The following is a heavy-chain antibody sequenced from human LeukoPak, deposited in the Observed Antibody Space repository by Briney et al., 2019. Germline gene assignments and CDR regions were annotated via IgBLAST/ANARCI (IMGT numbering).Heavy chain of an antibody. Sequence: AETLSLTCTVSGGSISSDYWSWIRQPPGKGLEWIGYIYYSGSTTYNPYLKSRVTISVDTSMKQFSLKLTFVTAADTAVYFCARDCSGYISSSDCYYYYLDVWGKGTTVTVSS. CDR2: IYYSGST. CDR1: GGSISSDY. V-gene: IGHV4-59*01. D-gene: IGHD6-6*01. CDR3: ARDCSGYISSSDCYYYYLDV. J-gene: IGHJ6*03.